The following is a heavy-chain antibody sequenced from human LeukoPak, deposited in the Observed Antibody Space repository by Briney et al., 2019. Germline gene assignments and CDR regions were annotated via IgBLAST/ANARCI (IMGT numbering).Heavy chain of an antibody. Sequence: GGSLRLSCAASGFTLGVCWMTWVRQAPGKGLEWVANINQDGSEKHYLDSVKVRFTISRDNPRNSLSLQMSSLRAEDTAIYYCARNSESLTHPKYWGQGTLVTVSS. CDR3: ARNSESLTHPKY. CDR1: GFTLGVCW. J-gene: IGHJ4*02. V-gene: IGHV3-7*01. CDR2: INQDGSEK. D-gene: IGHD1-14*01.